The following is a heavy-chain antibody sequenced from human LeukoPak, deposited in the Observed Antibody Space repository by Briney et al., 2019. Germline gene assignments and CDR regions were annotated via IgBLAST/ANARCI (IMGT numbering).Heavy chain of an antibody. CDR2: FYSGVRS. Sequence: PGGSLRLSCEASGFAVSSNYMSWVRQAPGKGLEWVSTFYSGVRSFYSDAVKGRFTIDRDPSKNSLFLQMKSLRAEDTAVYFCTRGVASEVTPTDWYFDLWGRGTLVTVSS. CDR3: TRGVASEVTPTDWYFDL. D-gene: IGHD4-23*01. V-gene: IGHV3-66*01. CDR1: GFAVSSNY. J-gene: IGHJ2*01.